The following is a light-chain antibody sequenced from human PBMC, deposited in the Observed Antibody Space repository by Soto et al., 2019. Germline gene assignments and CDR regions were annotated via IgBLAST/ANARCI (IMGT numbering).Light chain of an antibody. CDR1: QSISSW. Sequence: DIQMTQSPSTLSASIGDRVTITCRASQSISSWLAWYQQKPGKAPKLLIYDASKLESGVPSRFSGSGSGTEFSLAISSLQPDDFATYSCQQYDSGYLTFGQGTKVEIK. CDR2: DAS. V-gene: IGKV1-5*01. CDR3: QQYDSGYLT. J-gene: IGKJ1*01.